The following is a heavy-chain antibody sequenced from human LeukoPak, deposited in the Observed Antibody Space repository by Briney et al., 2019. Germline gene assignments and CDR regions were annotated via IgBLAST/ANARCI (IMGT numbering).Heavy chain of an antibody. V-gene: IGHV4-61*09. CDR2: VFTSGNT. J-gene: IGHJ3*02. Sequence: SETLSLTCAVSGGSITRGSYYWTWIRQPAGKARVWLGHVFTSGNTNYNPSLKGRVTISIETSKNQFSLKLSSVTAADTAVYYCAREIYCSGGSCSLDAFDIWGQGTMVTVSS. CDR1: GGSITRGSYY. CDR3: AREIYCSGGSCSLDAFDI. D-gene: IGHD2-15*01.